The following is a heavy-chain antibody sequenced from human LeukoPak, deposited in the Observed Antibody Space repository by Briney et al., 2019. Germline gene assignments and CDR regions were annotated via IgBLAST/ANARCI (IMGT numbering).Heavy chain of an antibody. J-gene: IGHJ5*02. D-gene: IGHD4-17*01. CDR3: VKDLIAGDYGIDPFDP. CDR1: GFIFSSYG. V-gene: IGHV3-64D*06. CDR2: ISSNGGST. Sequence: GGSLRLSCSASGFIFSSYGMHWVRQAPGKGLEYVSAISSNGGSTYYADSVKGRFTISRDNSKNTVYIQMSSLRPEDTAIYYCVKDLIAGDYGIDPFDPWGQGTLVTVSS.